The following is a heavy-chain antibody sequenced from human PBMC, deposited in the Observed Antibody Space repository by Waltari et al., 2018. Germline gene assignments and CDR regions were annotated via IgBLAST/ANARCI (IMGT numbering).Heavy chain of an antibody. V-gene: IGHV4-39*01. CDR1: GGSISSSSYY. Sequence: QLQLQESGPGLVKPSETLSLTCTVSGGSISSSSYYWGWIRQPPGKGLEWLGSIYYSGGTSYNPSLKIRVTIYVDTSNTQFSLKLSSVTAADTAVYYCASYLLRYFDWSRFYFDYWGQGTLVTVSS. CDR2: IYYSGGT. J-gene: IGHJ4*02. D-gene: IGHD3-9*01. CDR3: ASYLLRYFDWSRFYFDY.